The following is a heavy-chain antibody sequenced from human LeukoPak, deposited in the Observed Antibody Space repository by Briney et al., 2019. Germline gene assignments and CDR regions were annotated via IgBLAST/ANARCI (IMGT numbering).Heavy chain of an antibody. CDR1: GFTFSSYS. V-gene: IGHV3-21*01. CDR3: ARVDLYYGSGSYYPPDY. Sequence: GGSLRLSCAASGFTFSSYSMNWVRQAPGKGLEWVSSISSSSSYIYYADSVKGRFTIPRDNAENSLYLQMNSLRAEDTAVYYCARVDLYYGSGSYYPPDYWGQGTLVTVSS. CDR2: ISSSSSYI. J-gene: IGHJ4*02. D-gene: IGHD3-10*01.